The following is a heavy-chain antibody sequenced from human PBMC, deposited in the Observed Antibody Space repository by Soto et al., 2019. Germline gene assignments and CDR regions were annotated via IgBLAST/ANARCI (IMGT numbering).Heavy chain of an antibody. CDR2: INPNSGGT. Sequence: QVQLVQSGAEVKKPGASVKVSCKASGYTFTGYYMHWVRQGPGQGLEWMGWINPNSGGTNYAQKFQGRVTMTWDTSISTAYMELSRLRSDDTAVYYCAREKGLELPYYGMDVWGQGTTVTVSS. J-gene: IGHJ6*02. V-gene: IGHV1-2*02. D-gene: IGHD1-7*01. CDR3: AREKGLELPYYGMDV. CDR1: GYTFTGYY.